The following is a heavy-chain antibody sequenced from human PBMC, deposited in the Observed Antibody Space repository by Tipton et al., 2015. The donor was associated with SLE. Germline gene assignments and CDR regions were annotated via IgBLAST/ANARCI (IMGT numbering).Heavy chain of an antibody. J-gene: IGHJ6*02. CDR3: ARGCGYGWGSCRPSYYGMGV. Sequence: QVQLVQSGAEVEKPGASVKVSCKASGYTFTSYGISWVRQAPGQGLEWMGWISAYNGNTNYAQKLQGRVTMTTDTSTSTAYMELSSLRSDDAAVYYCARGCGYGWGSCRPSYYGMGVWGQGTPVTVSS. CDR2: ISAYNGNT. D-gene: IGHD3-16*02. CDR1: GYTFTSYG. V-gene: IGHV1-18*01.